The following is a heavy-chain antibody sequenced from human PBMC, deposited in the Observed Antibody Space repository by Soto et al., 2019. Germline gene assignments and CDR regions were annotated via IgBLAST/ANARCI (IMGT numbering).Heavy chain of an antibody. CDR1: GFSLSTSGVG. CDR2: IYWDDDK. Sequence: QITLKESGPTLVKPTQTLTLTCTFSGFSLSTSGVGVGWIRQPPGKALEWLALIYWDDDKRYSPSLKSRLTITKDTSKNQVVLTMTNMDPVDTATSYCAHTGVIMERYNFDYWGQGTLVTVSS. CDR3: AHTGVIMERYNFDY. J-gene: IGHJ4*02. V-gene: IGHV2-5*02. D-gene: IGHD3-10*01.